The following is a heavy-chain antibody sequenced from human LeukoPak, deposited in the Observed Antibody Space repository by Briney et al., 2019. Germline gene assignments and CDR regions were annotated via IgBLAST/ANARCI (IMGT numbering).Heavy chain of an antibody. D-gene: IGHD3-22*01. CDR3: TTEGYYYDSSGYAYFDY. CDR2: IKSKTDGGTT. CDR1: GFTFSNAW. V-gene: IGHV3-15*01. J-gene: IGHJ4*02. Sequence: PGGSLRLSCAASGFTFSNAWMSWVRQAPGXGLEWVGRIKSKTDGGTTDYAAPVKGRFTISRDDSKNTLYLQMNSLKTEDTAVYYCTTEGYYYDSSGYAYFDYWGQGTLVTVSS.